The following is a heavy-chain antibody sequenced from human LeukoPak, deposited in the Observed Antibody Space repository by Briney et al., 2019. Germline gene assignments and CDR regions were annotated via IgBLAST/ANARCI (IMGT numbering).Heavy chain of an antibody. D-gene: IGHD2-2*01. CDR3: ATKRFCSSTRCQDAFDI. J-gene: IGHJ3*02. CDR1: GFTFNTYS. CDR2: ISSSSSSI. V-gene: IGHV3-48*01. Sequence: GGSLRLSCAASGFTFNTYSMNWVRQAPGKGLEWVSYISSSSSSIYYADSVKGRFTISRGNAKNSLYLQMSSLRAEDTAVYYCATKRFCSSTRCQDAFDIWGQGTMVTVSS.